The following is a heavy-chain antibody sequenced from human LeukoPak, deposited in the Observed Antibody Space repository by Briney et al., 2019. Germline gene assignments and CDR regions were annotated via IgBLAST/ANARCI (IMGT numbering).Heavy chain of an antibody. Sequence: SETLSLTCTVSGGSITSYYWSWIRQPPGKGLXXXGYIYYTGSTNYNPSLKSRVTISVDTSKNQLSLNLRYVSAADTAVYYCARVVVAAGSNWFDSWGQGTLVTVSS. CDR1: GGSITSYY. CDR3: ARVVVAAGSNWFDS. V-gene: IGHV4-59*01. J-gene: IGHJ5*01. D-gene: IGHD2-15*01. CDR2: IYYTGST.